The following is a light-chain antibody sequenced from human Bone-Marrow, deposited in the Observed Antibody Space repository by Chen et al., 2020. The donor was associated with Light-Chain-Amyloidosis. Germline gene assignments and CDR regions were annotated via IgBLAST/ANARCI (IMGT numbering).Light chain of an antibody. Sequence: QSALAQPASVSGSPGQSITTSCPGTTGDIDGYNYVSWYQHHPGRAPKLILYEVSIRPSGVSNRFSGSKSGNTASLTISGLQADDEADYYCNSYSNSNSPYVFGTGTTVTVL. CDR3: NSYSNSNSPYV. CDR1: TGDIDGYNY. CDR2: EVS. V-gene: IGLV2-14*01. J-gene: IGLJ1*01.